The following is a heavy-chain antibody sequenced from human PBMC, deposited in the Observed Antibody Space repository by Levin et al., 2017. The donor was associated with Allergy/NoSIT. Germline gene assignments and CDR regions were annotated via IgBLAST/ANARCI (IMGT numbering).Heavy chain of an antibody. CDR3: AISPPYYYGSGLGLFDY. CDR2: INHSGST. V-gene: IGHV4-34*01. CDR1: GGSFSGYY. D-gene: IGHD3-10*01. J-gene: IGHJ4*02. Sequence: SETLSLTCAVYGGSFSGYYWSWIRQPPGKGLEWIGEINHSGSTNYNPSLKSRVTISVDTSKNQFSLKLSSVTAADTAVYYCAISPPYYYGSGLGLFDYWGQGTLVTVSS.